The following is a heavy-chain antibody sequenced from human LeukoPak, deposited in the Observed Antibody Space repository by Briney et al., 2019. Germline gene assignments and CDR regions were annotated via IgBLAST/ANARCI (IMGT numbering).Heavy chain of an antibody. J-gene: IGHJ6*04. CDR2: ISSSSSYT. CDR3: ARDLMVRGVSYYGMDV. V-gene: IGHV3-11*06. CDR1: GFTFSDYY. D-gene: IGHD3-10*01. Sequence: GGSLRLSCADSGFTFSDYYMSWIRQAPGKGLEWASYISSSSSYTNYADSVKGRFTISRDNAKNSLYLQMNSLRAEDTAVYYCARDLMVRGVSYYGMDVWGKGTTVTVSS.